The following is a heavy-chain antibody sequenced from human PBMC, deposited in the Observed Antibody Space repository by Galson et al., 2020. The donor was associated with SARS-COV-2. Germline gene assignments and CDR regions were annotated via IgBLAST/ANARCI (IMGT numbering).Heavy chain of an antibody. CDR3: AILGFGYAFEM. J-gene: IGHJ3*02. D-gene: IGHD3-10*01. Sequence: ASVKFSCRVSGYTLTALSMHWVRQAPGKGLEWMGGFHPEDGEIVYAQSFQGRLILTEDTSTDTAYMELSSLRPEDTAVYYCAILGFGYAFEMWGQGTVATVSS. CDR2: FHPEDGEI. CDR1: GYTLTALS. V-gene: IGHV1-24*01.